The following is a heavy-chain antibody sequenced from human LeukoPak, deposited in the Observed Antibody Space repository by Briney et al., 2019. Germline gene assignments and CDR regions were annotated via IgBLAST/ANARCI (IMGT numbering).Heavy chain of an antibody. CDR2: IYYSGST. CDR1: GGSISSSSYY. CDR3: ASLRDPYYDILTGYFPFDY. Sequence: SETLSLTCTVSGGSISSSSYYWGWIRQPPGKGLEWIGSIYYSGSTYYNPSLKSRVTISVDTSKNQFSLKLSSVTAADTAVYYCASLRDPYYDILTGYFPFDYWGQGTLVTVSS. J-gene: IGHJ4*02. V-gene: IGHV4-39*01. D-gene: IGHD3-9*01.